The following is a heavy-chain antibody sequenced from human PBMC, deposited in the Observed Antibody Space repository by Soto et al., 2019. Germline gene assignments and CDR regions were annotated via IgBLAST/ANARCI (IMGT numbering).Heavy chain of an antibody. CDR3: ARERKSAYYDFWSGYLPHYGMDV. J-gene: IGHJ6*02. CDR2: ISYDGSNK. V-gene: IGHV3-30-3*01. D-gene: IGHD3-3*01. CDR1: GFTFSSYA. Sequence: GGSLRLSCAASGFTFSSYAMHWVRQAPGKGLEWVAVISYDGSNKYYADSVKGRFTISRDNSKNTLYLQMNSLRAEDTAVYYCARERKSAYYDFWSGYLPHYGMDVWGQGTTVTVSS.